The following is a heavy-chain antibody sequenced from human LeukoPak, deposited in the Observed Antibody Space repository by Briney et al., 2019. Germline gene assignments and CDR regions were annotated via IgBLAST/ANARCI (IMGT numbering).Heavy chain of an antibody. CDR3: AREAIFGVVSGWFDP. J-gene: IGHJ5*02. D-gene: IGHD3-3*02. CDR1: GGTFSSYA. Sequence: ASVKVSCKASGGTFSSYAISWVRQAPGQGLEWMGGIIPIFGTANYAQKFQGRVTITADESTSTAYMELRSLRSDDTAVYYCAREAIFGVVSGWFDPWGQGTLVTVSS. V-gene: IGHV1-69*13. CDR2: IIPIFGTA.